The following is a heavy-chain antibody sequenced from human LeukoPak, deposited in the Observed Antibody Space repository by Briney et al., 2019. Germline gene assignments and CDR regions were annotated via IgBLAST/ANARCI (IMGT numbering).Heavy chain of an antibody. CDR2: ISYDGSNK. Sequence: GGSLRLSCAASGFTFSSYAMHWVRQAPGKGLEWVAVISYDGSNKYYADSVKGRFTISRDNSKNTLYLQMNSLRGEDTAVYYCARDRVGATYLFDSWGQGTLVTVSS. CDR1: GFTFSSYA. D-gene: IGHD1-26*01. V-gene: IGHV3-30-3*01. CDR3: ARDRVGATYLFDS. J-gene: IGHJ4*02.